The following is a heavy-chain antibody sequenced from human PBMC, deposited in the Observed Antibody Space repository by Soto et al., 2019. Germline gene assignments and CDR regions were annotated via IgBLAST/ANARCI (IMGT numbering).Heavy chain of an antibody. V-gene: IGHV4-31*03. CDR2: MSYSGPN. CDR3: AKGQVAGTGLGFDP. CDR1: GGSISSGGYF. D-gene: IGHD6-19*01. J-gene: IGHJ5*02. Sequence: PSETLSLTCTVSGGSISSGGYFWSWIRQRPGKGLEWIGYMSYSGPNHYNPSLKSRATISVDTSKNQFSLKLSSVTAADTAVYYCAKGQVAGTGLGFDPWGQGTLVTVSS.